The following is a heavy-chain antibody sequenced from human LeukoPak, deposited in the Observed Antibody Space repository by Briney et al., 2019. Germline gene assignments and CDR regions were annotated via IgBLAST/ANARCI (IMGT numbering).Heavy chain of an antibody. V-gene: IGHV3-30*18. CDR1: GFTFSSYG. CDR2: ISYDGSNK. Sequence: PGGSLRLSCAASGFTFSSYGMHWVRQAPGKGLEWVAVISYDGSNKYYADSVKGRFTISRDNSKNTLYLQMNSLRAEDTAVYYCAKDLHDSSSPYALYYYYYGMDVWGQGTTVTVSS. D-gene: IGHD6-13*01. J-gene: IGHJ6*02. CDR3: AKDLHDSSSPYALYYYYYGMDV.